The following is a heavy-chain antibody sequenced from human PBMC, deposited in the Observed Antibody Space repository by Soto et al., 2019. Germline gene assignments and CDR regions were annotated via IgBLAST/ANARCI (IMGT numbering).Heavy chain of an antibody. D-gene: IGHD6-6*01. CDR3: ARGRGIAARPDNYHGMDV. Sequence: QVQLQEWGAGLLKPSETLSLTCAVYGGSLTGYYWSWIRQPPGKGLEWIGEINRSGSTTYNPSLKSRATISVDASKNQFSLKLSSVTATDTAVYYCARGRGIAARPDNYHGMDVWGQGTTVTVS. J-gene: IGHJ6*02. CDR2: INRSGST. CDR1: GGSLTGYY. V-gene: IGHV4-34*02.